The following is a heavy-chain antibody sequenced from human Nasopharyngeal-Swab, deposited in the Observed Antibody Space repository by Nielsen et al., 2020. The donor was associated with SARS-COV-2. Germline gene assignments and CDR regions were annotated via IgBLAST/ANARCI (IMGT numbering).Heavy chain of an antibody. Sequence: GESLKISCKASGFSVTSHGMHWVRQAPGKGLEWVAVIWYDGTNKFYADSVKGRFTNSRDNSKNTLYLQMNSLRAEDTAMYYCHLSSGYDGYINYWGQGTLVTVSS. D-gene: IGHD3-22*01. CDR2: IWYDGTNK. CDR3: HLSSGYDGYINY. CDR1: GFSVTSHG. J-gene: IGHJ4*02. V-gene: IGHV3-33*01.